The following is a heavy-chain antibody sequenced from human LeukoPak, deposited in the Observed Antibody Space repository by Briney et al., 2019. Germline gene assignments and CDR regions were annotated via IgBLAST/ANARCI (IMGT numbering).Heavy chain of an antibody. Sequence: RASVKLSCKASGGTFSSYAISWVRQAPGPGLEWMGGIIPIFGTANYAQKFQGRVTITADESTSTAYMELSSLRSEDTAVYYCARDVDTAIYYWGQGTLVTVSS. V-gene: IGHV1-69*13. CDR3: ARDVDTAIYY. CDR1: GGTFSSYA. D-gene: IGHD5-18*01. J-gene: IGHJ4*02. CDR2: IIPIFGTA.